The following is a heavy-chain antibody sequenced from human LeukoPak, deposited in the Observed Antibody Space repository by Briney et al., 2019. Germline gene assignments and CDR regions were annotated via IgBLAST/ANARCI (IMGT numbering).Heavy chain of an antibody. Sequence: SETLSLTCTVSGGSISSYYWGWIRQPPGKGLEWIGSMYYSGSTYYNPSLKSRVTISINTSKNQFSLKLSSVTAADTAVYYCARVEEGYGSGRRENYYYYYYMDVWGKGTTVTISS. V-gene: IGHV4-39*07. CDR3: ARVEEGYGSGRRENYYYYYYMDV. CDR1: GGSISSYY. D-gene: IGHD3-10*01. CDR2: MYYSGST. J-gene: IGHJ6*03.